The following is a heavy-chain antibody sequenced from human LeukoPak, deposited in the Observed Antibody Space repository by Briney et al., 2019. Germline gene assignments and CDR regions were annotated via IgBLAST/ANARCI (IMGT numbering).Heavy chain of an antibody. CDR1: CGSISNYW. Sequence: SETLSLTCSVSCGSISNYWRSWMRQPPGKGLEWIGYVFDSGGTNYNPSLKSRVTISVDTSKKQFSLKLSSVTASDTAVYYCARGYSSSWNYFDYWGQGTLVTVSS. D-gene: IGHD6-13*01. CDR2: VFDSGGT. J-gene: IGHJ4*02. CDR3: ARGYSSSWNYFDY. V-gene: IGHV4-59*01.